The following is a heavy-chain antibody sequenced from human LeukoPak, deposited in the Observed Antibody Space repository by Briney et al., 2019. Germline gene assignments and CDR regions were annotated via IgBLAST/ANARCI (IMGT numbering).Heavy chain of an antibody. CDR2: INAGNGNT. D-gene: IGHD3-22*01. Sequence: GASVKVSCTASGCTFTSYAMHWVRQAPGQRLEWMGWINAGNGNTKYSQKFQGRVTITRDTSASTAYMELSSLRSEDTAVYYCARDLKGYDSSGYLDYWGQGTLVTVSS. J-gene: IGHJ4*02. CDR1: GCTFTSYA. CDR3: ARDLKGYDSSGYLDY. V-gene: IGHV1-3*01.